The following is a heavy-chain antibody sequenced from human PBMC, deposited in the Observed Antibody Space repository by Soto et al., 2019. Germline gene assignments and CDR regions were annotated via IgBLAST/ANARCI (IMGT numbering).Heavy chain of an antibody. Sequence: EVPLVESGGGLVQPGGSLRLSCAASGFTFSSYWMSWVRQAPGKGLEWVANIKQDGSEKYYVDSVKGRFTISRDNAKNSLYLQMNSLRAEDTAVYYCARGGYCSGGSCYGYWGQGTLVTVSS. CDR2: IKQDGSEK. D-gene: IGHD2-15*01. V-gene: IGHV3-7*01. CDR3: ARGGYCSGGSCYGY. J-gene: IGHJ4*02. CDR1: GFTFSSYW.